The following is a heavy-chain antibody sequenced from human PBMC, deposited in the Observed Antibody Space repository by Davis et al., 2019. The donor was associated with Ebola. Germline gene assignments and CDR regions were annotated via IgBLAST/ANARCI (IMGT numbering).Heavy chain of an antibody. D-gene: IGHD3-10*01. Sequence: MPSETLSLTCTVSGYSISSGYYWGWIRQPPGKGLEWIGSIYHSGSTYYNPSLKSRVTISVDTSKNQFSLKLSSVTAADTAVYYCARSLLWFGEPPSYYFDYWGQGTLVTVSS. J-gene: IGHJ4*02. CDR1: GYSISSGYY. V-gene: IGHV4-38-2*02. CDR2: IYHSGST. CDR3: ARSLLWFGEPPSYYFDY.